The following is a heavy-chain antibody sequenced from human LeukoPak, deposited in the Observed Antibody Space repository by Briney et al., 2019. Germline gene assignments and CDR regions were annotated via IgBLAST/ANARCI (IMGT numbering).Heavy chain of an antibody. D-gene: IGHD3-9*01. CDR1: GFTFSDYY. Sequence: GGSLRLSCAASGFTFSDYYMSWIRQAPGKGLEWVSYISSSGSTIYYADSVKGRFTISRGNSKNTLYLQMNSLRAEDTAVYYCAREMYYDILTGYYIDYWGQGTLVTVSS. CDR3: AREMYYDILTGYYIDY. V-gene: IGHV3-11*04. CDR2: ISSSGSTI. J-gene: IGHJ4*02.